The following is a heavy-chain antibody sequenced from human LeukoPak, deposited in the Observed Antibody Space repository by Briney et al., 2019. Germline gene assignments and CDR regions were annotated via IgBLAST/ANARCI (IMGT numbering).Heavy chain of an antibody. Sequence: PGGSLRLSCAASGFTFSSYWMHWVRQAPGKGLEWVSAISGSGGSTYYADSVKGRFTISRDNSKNTLYLQMNSLRAEDTAVYYCAKDLPPSRDGYNYNDAFDIWGQGTMVTVSS. CDR1: GFTFSSYW. D-gene: IGHD5-24*01. V-gene: IGHV3-23*01. CDR3: AKDLPPSRDGYNYNDAFDI. CDR2: ISGSGGST. J-gene: IGHJ3*02.